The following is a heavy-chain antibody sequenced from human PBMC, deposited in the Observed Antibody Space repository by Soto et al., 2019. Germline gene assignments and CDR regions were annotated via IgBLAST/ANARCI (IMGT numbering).Heavy chain of an antibody. Sequence: GESLKISCAASGFTFSNAWMNWVRQAPGKGLEWVGRIKGKTDGGTTDYAAPVKDRFTISRDDSKNTLYLQMNSLKSEDTALYYCTTETLYSRIASAGSSTIRVAYFDYWGQGTLVTVSS. J-gene: IGHJ4*02. CDR3: TTETLYSRIASAGSSTIRVAYFDY. D-gene: IGHD6-13*01. CDR2: IKGKTDGGTT. V-gene: IGHV3-15*07. CDR1: GFTFSNAW.